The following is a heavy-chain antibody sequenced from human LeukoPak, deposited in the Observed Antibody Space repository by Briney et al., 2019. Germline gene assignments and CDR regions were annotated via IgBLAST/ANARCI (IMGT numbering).Heavy chain of an antibody. CDR1: GFTFSSYG. J-gene: IGHJ4*02. Sequence: GGSLRLSCAASGFTFSSYGMHWVRQAPGKGLEWVAFIRYDGSNKYYADSVKGRFTISRDNSKNTLYLQMNSLRPEDTAVYYRAKSGGLAAAGLGYWGQGTLVTVSS. CDR2: IRYDGSNK. CDR3: AKSGGLAAAGLGY. D-gene: IGHD6-13*01. V-gene: IGHV3-30*02.